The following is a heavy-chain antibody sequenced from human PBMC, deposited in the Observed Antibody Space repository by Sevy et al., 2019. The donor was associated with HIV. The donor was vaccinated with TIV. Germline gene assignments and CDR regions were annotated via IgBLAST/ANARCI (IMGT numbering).Heavy chain of an antibody. D-gene: IGHD3-3*01. J-gene: IGHJ3*02. V-gene: IGHV4-4*07. CDR3: ARDTGHYDLEGAFDI. CDR2: IYTSGSP. Sequence: SETLSLTCTVSGGSISSYYWSWIRQPAGKGLEWIGRIYTSGSPNYNPSPKSRVTMSVATSKNQFSLKLSSVTAADTAVYYCARDTGHYDLEGAFDIWGQGTMVTVSS. CDR1: GGSISSYY.